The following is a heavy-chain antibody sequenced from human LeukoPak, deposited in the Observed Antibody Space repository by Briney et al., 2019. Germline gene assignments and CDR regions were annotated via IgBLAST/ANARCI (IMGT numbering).Heavy chain of an antibody. V-gene: IGHV3-30*03. CDR3: AHMYSSGWYGNY. D-gene: IGHD6-19*01. CDR1: GFTFSSYG. Sequence: PGRSLRLSCVASGFTFSSYGMHWVRQAPGKGLEWVAVISYDGSNKYYADSVKGRFTISRDNSKNTLYLQMNSLRAEDTAVYYCAHMYSSGWYGNYWGQGTLVTVSS. CDR2: ISYDGSNK. J-gene: IGHJ4*02.